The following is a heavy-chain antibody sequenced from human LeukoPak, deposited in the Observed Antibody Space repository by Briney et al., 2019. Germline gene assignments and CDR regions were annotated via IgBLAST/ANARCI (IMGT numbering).Heavy chain of an antibody. D-gene: IGHD2-2*01. CDR2: IDGSGDNR. J-gene: IGHJ4*02. V-gene: IGHV3-23*01. CDR1: GFTFKNYA. Sequence: GGSLRLSCAASGFTFKNYAMSWVRQAPGKGLEWVSSIDGSGDNRYYADSVKGRFTISRDNSGNTLYLQLRGLGAEDTATYYCAKVQMSTGWTFDFWGQGSLVTVSS. CDR3: AKVQMSTGWTFDF.